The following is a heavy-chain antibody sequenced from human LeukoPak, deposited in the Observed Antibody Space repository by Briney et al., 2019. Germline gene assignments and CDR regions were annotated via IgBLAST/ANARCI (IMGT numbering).Heavy chain of an antibody. CDR1: GGSISSYY. D-gene: IGHD3-16*01. J-gene: IGHJ4*02. CDR3: ARHYYDFDY. Sequence: SETLSLTCTVSGGSISSYYWSWIRQPPGKGLEWIGYIYYRGNTNYNPSLKSRLTISVDTSKNQFSLKLGSVTAADTAVYYCARHYYDFDYWGQGALVTVSS. CDR2: IYYRGNT. V-gene: IGHV4-59*08.